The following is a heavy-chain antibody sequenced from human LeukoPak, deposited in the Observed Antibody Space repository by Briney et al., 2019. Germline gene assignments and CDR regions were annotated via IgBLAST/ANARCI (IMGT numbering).Heavy chain of an antibody. Sequence: SETLSFTCTVSGGSISSYYWSWIRQPPGKGLEWIGYIYYSGSTNYNPSLKSRVTISVDTSKNQFSLNLSSVTAADTAVYYCARECSSTSCYANDAFDIWGQGTMVTVSS. J-gene: IGHJ3*02. CDR1: GGSISSYY. CDR3: ARECSSTSCYANDAFDI. V-gene: IGHV4-59*01. CDR2: IYYSGST. D-gene: IGHD2-2*01.